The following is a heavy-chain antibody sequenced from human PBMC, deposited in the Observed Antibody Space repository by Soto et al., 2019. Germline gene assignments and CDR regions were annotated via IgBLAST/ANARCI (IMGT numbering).Heavy chain of an antibody. J-gene: IGHJ4*02. CDR2: ISYDGSDK. CDR1: GFTFSSYA. V-gene: IGHV3-30-3*01. Sequence: QVQLVESGGGVVQPGRSLRLSCAASGFTFSSYAMHWVRQALGKGLDWVALISYDGSDKDYADSVKGRFTISRDNSRNTLFLQMNSLRAEDTAVYYCARDYYKYYDSSGYYRSPAYWGQGTLVTVSS. D-gene: IGHD3-22*01. CDR3: ARDYYKYYDSSGYYRSPAY.